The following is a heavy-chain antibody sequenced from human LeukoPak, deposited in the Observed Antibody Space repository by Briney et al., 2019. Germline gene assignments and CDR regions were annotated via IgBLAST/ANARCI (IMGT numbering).Heavy chain of an antibody. CDR1: GGSISSGSYY. V-gene: IGHV4-61*02. J-gene: IGHJ5*02. CDR2: IYTSGST. Sequence: PSETLSLTCTVSGGSISSGSYYWSWIRQPAGKGLEWIGRIYTSGSTNYNPSLKSRVTISVDTSKNQFSLKLSSVTAADTAVYYCARGIRDYVWGSYRLNWFDPWGQGTLVTVSS. CDR3: ARGIRDYVWGSYRLNWFDP. D-gene: IGHD3-16*02.